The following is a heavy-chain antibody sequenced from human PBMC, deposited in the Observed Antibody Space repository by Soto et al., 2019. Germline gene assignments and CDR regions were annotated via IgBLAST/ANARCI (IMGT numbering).Heavy chain of an antibody. J-gene: IGHJ4*02. CDR3: ARDPGGGYCSGGSCYWNF. CDR1: GYTFTSYG. CDR2: ISAYNGNT. Sequence: ASVKVSCKASGYTFTSYGISWVRQAPGQGLEWMGWISAYNGNTNYAQKLQGRVTMTTDTSTSTAYMELRSLRSDDTAVYYCARDPGGGYCSGGSCYWNFWGQGTLVTVSS. D-gene: IGHD2-15*01. V-gene: IGHV1-18*01.